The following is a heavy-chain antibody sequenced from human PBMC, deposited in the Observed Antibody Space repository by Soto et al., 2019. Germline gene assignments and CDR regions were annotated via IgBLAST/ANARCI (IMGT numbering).Heavy chain of an antibody. CDR1: GGTFNNYG. D-gene: IGHD3-9*01. CDR2: IIPMTRRT. CDR3: ASCDYDVLTGYSYDD. J-gene: IGHJ4*02. V-gene: IGHV1-69*01. Sequence: QVQLVQSGAEVKKPGSSVKVSCKASGGTFNNYGMGWVRQAPGQGLEWMGGIIPMTRRTNYAQKFQGRVTVTADASRTTAYMELRGLRSEDTAVYYCASCDYDVLTGYSYDDWGQGTLVTVSS.